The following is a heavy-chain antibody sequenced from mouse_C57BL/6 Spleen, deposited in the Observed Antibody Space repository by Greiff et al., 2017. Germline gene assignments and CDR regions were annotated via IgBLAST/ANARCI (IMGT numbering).Heavy chain of an antibody. V-gene: IGHV5-17*01. J-gene: IGHJ4*01. CDR2: ISRGSSTI. CDR3: ARRTTLYYAMDY. Sequence: DVKLVESGGGLVKPGGSLKLSCAASGFTFSDYGMHWVRQAPEKGLEWVAYISRGSSTIYYADTVKGRFTISRDKAKNTLFLQMTSLRSEDTAMYYCARRTTLYYAMDYWGQGTSVTVSS. D-gene: IGHD2-12*01. CDR1: GFTFSDYG.